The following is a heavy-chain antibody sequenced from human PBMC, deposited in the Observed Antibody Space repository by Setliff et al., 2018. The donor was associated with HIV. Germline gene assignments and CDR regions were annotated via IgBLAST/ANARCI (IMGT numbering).Heavy chain of an antibody. D-gene: IGHD5-18*01. CDR3: ARAVNQNKAMVYIARWGWYFDL. J-gene: IGHJ2*01. CDR1: GGSFSGYY. CDR2: INHSGNT. Sequence: SETLSLTCAVYGGSFSGYYWSWIRQPPGKGLEWIGEINHSGNTNYNPSLKSRVTISVDTSKNQFSLRLSSVTAAGTAVYYCARAVNQNKAMVYIARWGWYFDLWGRGTLVTVS. V-gene: IGHV4-34*01.